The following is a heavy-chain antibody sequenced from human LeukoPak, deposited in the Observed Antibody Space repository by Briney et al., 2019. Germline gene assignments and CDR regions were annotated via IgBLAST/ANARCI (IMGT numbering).Heavy chain of an antibody. J-gene: IGHJ4*02. CDR1: GFTVSSNY. D-gene: IGHD2-15*01. Sequence: GGSLRLSCAASGFTVSSNYMSWVRQAPGKGLEWVSVIYSGGSTYYADSVKGRFTISRDNSKNTLYLQMNSLRAEDTAVYYCARDPDCSGGSCSDYWGQGTLVTVSS. CDR3: ARDPDCSGGSCSDY. CDR2: IYSGGST. V-gene: IGHV3-53*01.